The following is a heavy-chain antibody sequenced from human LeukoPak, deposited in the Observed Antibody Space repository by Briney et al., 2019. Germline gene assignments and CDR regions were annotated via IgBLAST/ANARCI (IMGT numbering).Heavy chain of an antibody. Sequence: GGSLRLSCAASGFTFSTYAMSWVRQAPGKGLEWVSAISGSGGSTYYADSVKGRFTISRDNSKNTLYLQMNSLRAEDTAVYYCAKEVVVVITTPTEAGFDYWGQGTLVTVSS. CDR1: GFTFSTYA. V-gene: IGHV3-23*01. CDR2: ISGSGGST. CDR3: AKEVVVVITTPTEAGFDY. J-gene: IGHJ4*02. D-gene: IGHD3-22*01.